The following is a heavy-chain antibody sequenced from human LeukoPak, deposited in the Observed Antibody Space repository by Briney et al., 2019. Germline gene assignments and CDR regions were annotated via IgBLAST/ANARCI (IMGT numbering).Heavy chain of an antibody. D-gene: IGHD4-11*01. CDR1: GYTFTDYY. J-gene: IGHJ4*02. Sequence: ATVKISCKVSGYTFTDYYMHWVQQAPGKGLEWMGLVDPEDGETIYAEKFQGRVTITADTSTDTAYMELSSLRPEDAAVYYCATALYSNYPKDLPIDYWGQGTLVTVSS. CDR2: VDPEDGET. V-gene: IGHV1-69-2*01. CDR3: ATALYSNYPKDLPIDY.